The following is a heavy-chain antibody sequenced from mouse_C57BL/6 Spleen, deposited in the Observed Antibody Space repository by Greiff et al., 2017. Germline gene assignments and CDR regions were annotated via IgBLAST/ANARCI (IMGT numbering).Heavy chain of an antibody. CDR2: IGPGSGST. D-gene: IGHD1-1*01. CDR1: GYTFTDYY. V-gene: IGHV1-77*01. J-gene: IGHJ1*03. CDR3: ARSDYGSRTYWYFEG. Sequence: VQLQQSGAELVKPGASVKISCKASGYTFTDYYINWVKQRPGQGLEWIGKIGPGSGSTYYNAKFKGKATLTADKSSSTAYMQLSSLTSEDSAVYVCARSDYGSRTYWYFEGWGTGTTVTVAS.